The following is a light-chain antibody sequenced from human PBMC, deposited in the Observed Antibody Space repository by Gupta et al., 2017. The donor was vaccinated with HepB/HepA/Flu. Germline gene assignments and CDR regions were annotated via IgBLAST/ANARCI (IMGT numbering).Light chain of an antibody. J-gene: IGLJ2*01. Sequence: SDVLTQPPSVSVSPGKTARITSGGKNIETKSLHWYQQKPGQAPVMVVYDDSDRPSWIPERFSGSYSGNTASLTICRVEAGDEADYYCQVWDSSSDHVMLFGGGTKLTVL. CDR1: NIETKS. V-gene: IGLV3-21*03. CDR2: DDS. CDR3: QVWDSSSDHVML.